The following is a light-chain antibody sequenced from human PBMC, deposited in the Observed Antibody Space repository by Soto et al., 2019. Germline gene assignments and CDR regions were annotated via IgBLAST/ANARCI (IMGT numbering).Light chain of an antibody. CDR2: SII. CDR3: AAWDDSLNGRV. CDR1: RSNIGSNF. J-gene: IGLJ3*02. Sequence: QSVLTQPPSASGTPGQRVTISCSGSRSNIGSNFVTWYQQFPGTAPKVLIYSIIQRPSGVPDRFSGSKSGTSASLAISGLQSEDEADYYCAAWDDSLNGRVFGGGTKLTVL. V-gene: IGLV1-44*01.